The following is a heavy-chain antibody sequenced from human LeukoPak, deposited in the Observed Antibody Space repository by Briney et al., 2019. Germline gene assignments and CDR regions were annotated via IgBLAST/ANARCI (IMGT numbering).Heavy chain of an antibody. CDR3: AKGAAADLIFDY. J-gene: IGHJ4*02. D-gene: IGHD6-13*01. Sequence: GGSLRLSCAASGFTFSSYGMHWVRQAPGKGLEWVAFIRYDGSNKYHADSVKGRFTISRDNSKNTLYLQMNSLRAEDTAVYYCAKGAAADLIFDYWGQGTLVTVSS. V-gene: IGHV3-30*02. CDR2: IRYDGSNK. CDR1: GFTFSSYG.